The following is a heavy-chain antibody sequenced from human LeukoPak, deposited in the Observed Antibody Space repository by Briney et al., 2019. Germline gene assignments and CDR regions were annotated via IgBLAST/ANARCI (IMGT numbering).Heavy chain of an antibody. V-gene: IGHV3-53*01. D-gene: IGHD1-14*01. J-gene: IGHJ4*02. Sequence: GGSLRLSCAASGFTVITNDMTWVRQDPGKGLEWVSVLYSDGNTKYADSVQGRFTISRDNSKNTLYLEMNSLSPDDTAVYYCARGVEPLAANTLAYWGQGTLVTVSS. CDR2: LYSDGNT. CDR3: ARGVEPLAANTLAY. CDR1: GFTVITND.